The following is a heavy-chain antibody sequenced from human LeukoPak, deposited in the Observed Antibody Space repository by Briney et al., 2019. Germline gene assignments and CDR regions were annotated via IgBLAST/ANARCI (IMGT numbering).Heavy chain of an antibody. Sequence: PSETLSLTCAVYGGSFSGYYWSSIRQPPGKGLEWIGEINHSGSTNYNPSLKSRVTISVDTSKNQFSLKLSSVTAADTAVYYCARGGIIAARPGRNWFDPWGQGTLVTVSS. D-gene: IGHD6-6*01. CDR2: INHSGST. J-gene: IGHJ5*02. CDR1: GGSFSGYY. CDR3: ARGGIIAARPGRNWFDP. V-gene: IGHV4-34*01.